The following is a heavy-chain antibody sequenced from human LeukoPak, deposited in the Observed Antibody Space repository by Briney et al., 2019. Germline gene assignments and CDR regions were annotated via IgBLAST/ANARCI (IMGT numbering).Heavy chain of an antibody. V-gene: IGHV1-2*02. CDR2: INPNSGGT. CDR3: ARDGLVDGYVAYYFDY. D-gene: IGHD5-12*01. Sequence: ASVKVSCKASGYTFTGYYMHWVRQAPGQGLEWMGWINPNSGGTNYAQEFQGRVTMTRDTSISTAYMELSRLRSDDTAVYYCARDGLVDGYVAYYFDYWGQGTLVTVSS. J-gene: IGHJ4*02. CDR1: GYTFTGYY.